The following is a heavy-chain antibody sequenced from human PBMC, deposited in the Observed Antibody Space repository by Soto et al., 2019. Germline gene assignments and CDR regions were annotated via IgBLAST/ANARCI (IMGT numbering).Heavy chain of an antibody. V-gene: IGHV3-74*01. D-gene: IGHD3-16*02. J-gene: IGHJ6*02. CDR3: ARGFRWGMDV. Sequence: RLSCVASGFTITNYWMHWVRQAPGKGLVWVSRINSDETTTDYADSVKGRFTISRDNAENTVYLQMNSLRAEDSAVYYCARGFRWGMDVWGQGTTVTVSS. CDR1: GFTITNYW. CDR2: INSDETTT.